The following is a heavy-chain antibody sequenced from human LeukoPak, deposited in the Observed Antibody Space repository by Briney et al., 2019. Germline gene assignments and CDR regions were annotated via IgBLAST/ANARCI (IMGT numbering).Heavy chain of an antibody. D-gene: IGHD3-22*01. CDR3: ARLGDYYDSSGPDY. CDR2: SSAYNGNT. V-gene: IGHV1-18*01. Sequence: ASVKVSCKASGYTFTSFGISWVRQAPGQGLEWMGWSSAYNGNTNYAQKFQGRVTMTTDTSTSTAYMEVRSLRSEDTAVYYCARLGDYYDSSGPDYWGQGTLVTVSS. CDR1: GYTFTSFG. J-gene: IGHJ4*02.